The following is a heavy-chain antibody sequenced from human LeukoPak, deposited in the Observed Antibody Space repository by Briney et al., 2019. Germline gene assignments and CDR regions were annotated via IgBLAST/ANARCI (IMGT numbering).Heavy chain of an antibody. Sequence: GGSLRLSCAASGFTFSSYSMNWVRQAPGKGLEWVSSISSSSSYIYYAASVKGRFTISRDNAKNSLYLQMNSLRAEDTAVYCCARDTIGYSSSWEAGLYYYYYYGMDVWGQGTTVTVSS. CDR3: ARDTIGYSSSWEAGLYYYYYYGMDV. V-gene: IGHV3-21*01. CDR1: GFTFSSYS. CDR2: ISSSSSYI. J-gene: IGHJ6*02. D-gene: IGHD6-13*01.